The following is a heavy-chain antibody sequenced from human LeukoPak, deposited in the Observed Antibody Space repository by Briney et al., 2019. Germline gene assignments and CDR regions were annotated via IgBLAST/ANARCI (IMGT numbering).Heavy chain of an antibody. D-gene: IGHD3-22*01. CDR1: GGSVSSGSYY. V-gene: IGHV4-39*07. CDR3: STAAYYYDSSGAPDY. CDR2: INHSGST. Sequence: SETLSLTCTVSGGSVSSGSYYWSWIRQPPGKGLEWIGEINHSGSTNYNPSLKSRVTISVDTSKNQFSLKLSSVTAADTAVYYCSTAAYYYDSSGAPDYWGQGTLVTVSS. J-gene: IGHJ4*02.